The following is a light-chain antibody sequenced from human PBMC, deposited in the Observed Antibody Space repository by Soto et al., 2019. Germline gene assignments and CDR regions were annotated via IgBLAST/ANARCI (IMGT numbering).Light chain of an antibody. J-gene: IGKJ1*01. CDR3: QQRSNWPPRWT. Sequence: EIVLTQSPATLSLSPGERATLSCRASQSVSSYLAWYQQKPGQAPRLLIYDASNRATGIPARFSGSGSGTNFTLTISSLVPEDFAVYYCQQRSNWPPRWTFGQGTKVDIK. CDR1: QSVSSY. V-gene: IGKV3-11*01. CDR2: DAS.